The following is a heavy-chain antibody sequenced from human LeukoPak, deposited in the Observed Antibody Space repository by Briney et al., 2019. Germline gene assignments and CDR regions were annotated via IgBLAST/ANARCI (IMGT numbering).Heavy chain of an antibody. CDR1: GFTFSSYP. D-gene: IGHD3-3*01. CDR2: ISYDGSNK. J-gene: IGHJ4*02. Sequence: PGRSLRLSCAASGFTFSSYPMHWVRQAPGKGLEGVAFISYDGSNKYYADSVKGRFTISRDSSKNTLYLQMNSLRAEDTAVYYCAKLQGWSGYSFTDYWGQGTLVTVSS. CDR3: AKLQGWSGYSFTDY. V-gene: IGHV3-30-3*01.